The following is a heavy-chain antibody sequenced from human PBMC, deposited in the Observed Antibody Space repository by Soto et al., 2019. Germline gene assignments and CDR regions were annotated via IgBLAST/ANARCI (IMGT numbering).Heavy chain of an antibody. D-gene: IGHD2-2*02. CDR1: GYTFTSYG. J-gene: IGHJ6*02. CDR3: ARLHLNYCSSTSCYTPYYYYGMDV. CDR2: ISAYNGNT. V-gene: IGHV1-18*01. Sequence: QVQLVQSGAEVKKPGASVKVSCKASGYTFTSYGISWVRQAPGQGLEWMGWISAYNGNTNYAQKLQGRVTMTTDTSTSTAYMELRSLRSDDTAVYYCARLHLNYCSSTSCYTPYYYYGMDVWGQGTTVTVSS.